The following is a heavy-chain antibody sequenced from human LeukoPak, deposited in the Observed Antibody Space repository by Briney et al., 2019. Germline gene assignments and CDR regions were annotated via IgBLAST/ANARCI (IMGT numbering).Heavy chain of an antibody. CDR2: IKQDGSEK. J-gene: IGHJ4*02. V-gene: IGHV3-7*03. D-gene: IGHD6-13*01. CDR1: GFTFSSYW. CDR3: AGYSSSWYYFDY. Sequence: GGSLRLSCAASGFTFSSYWMSWVRQAPGKGLEWVANIKQDGSEKYYADSVKGRFTISRDNAKNSLYLQMNSLRAEDTAVYYCAGYSSSWYYFDYWGQGTLVTVSS.